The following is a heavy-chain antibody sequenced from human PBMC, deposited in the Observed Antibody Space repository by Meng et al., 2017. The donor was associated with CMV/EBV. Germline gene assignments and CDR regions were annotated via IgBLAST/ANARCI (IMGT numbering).Heavy chain of an antibody. CDR2: IRYDGSNK. J-gene: IGHJ6*02. Sequence: GESLKISCAASGFTFSSYGMHWVCQAPGKGLEWVAFIRYDGSNKYYADSVKGRFTISRDNSKNTLYLQMNSLRAEDTAVYYCAKDDSQLLYRDPYYYYGMDVWGQGTTVTVSS. CDR3: AKDDSQLLYRDPYYYYGMDV. D-gene: IGHD2-2*02. V-gene: IGHV3-30*02. CDR1: GFTFSSYG.